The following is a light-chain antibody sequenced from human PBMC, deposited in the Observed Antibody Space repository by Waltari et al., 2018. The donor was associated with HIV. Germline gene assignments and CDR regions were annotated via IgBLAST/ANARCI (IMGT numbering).Light chain of an antibody. CDR1: SSDVGGYNY. Sequence: QSALTQPASVSGSPGQSITLSCTGTSSDVGGYNYVSWYQQHPGKAPKLMIYEVSNRPSGVSNRFSGSKSGNTASLTISGLQAEDEADYYCSSYTGSSAHVVFGGGTKLTVL. V-gene: IGLV2-14*01. J-gene: IGLJ2*01. CDR3: SSYTGSSAHVV. CDR2: EVS.